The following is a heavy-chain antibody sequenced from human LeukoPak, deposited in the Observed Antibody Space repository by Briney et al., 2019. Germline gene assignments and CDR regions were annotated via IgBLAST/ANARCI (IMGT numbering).Heavy chain of an antibody. J-gene: IGHJ4*02. Sequence: SETLSLTCTVSGGSISSYYWNWIRQPPGRGLEWVGYIYYSGSTNYNPSLKSRLTISADTSKNQFSLKLSSVTAADTAVYFCARHEGYSYAFAYWGQGTLVTVSS. CDR2: IYYSGST. D-gene: IGHD5-18*01. V-gene: IGHV4-59*08. CDR1: GGSISSYY. CDR3: ARHEGYSYAFAY.